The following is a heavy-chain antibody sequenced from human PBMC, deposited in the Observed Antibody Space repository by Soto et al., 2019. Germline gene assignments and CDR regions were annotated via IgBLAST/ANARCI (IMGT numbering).Heavy chain of an antibody. CDR1: GFTFSTHD. CDR3: AKGRDSSGYYYAY. Sequence: PGGSLRLSCAAYGFTFSTHDMHWVRQAPGKGLEWVALISYDGTNEYYAGSVKGRFTISRDNSKNTLYLQMNSLRPEDTAVYYCAKGRDSSGYYYAYWGQGALVTVSS. D-gene: IGHD3-22*01. J-gene: IGHJ4*02. CDR2: ISYDGTNE. V-gene: IGHV3-30*18.